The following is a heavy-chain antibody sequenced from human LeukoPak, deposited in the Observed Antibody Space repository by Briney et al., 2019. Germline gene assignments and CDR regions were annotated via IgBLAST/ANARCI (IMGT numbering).Heavy chain of an antibody. CDR2: INPAGSET. CDR3: ARFGYVAAVDV. J-gene: IGHJ4*02. CDR1: GFSFSAYW. D-gene: IGHD2-15*01. V-gene: IGHV3-7*01. Sequence: GGSLRPSCAASGFSFSAYWMTWVRQAPGTGLEWVANINPAGSETYYVDPVKGRFSISRDNAKNLVHLQMNSLRAEDTAVYHCARFGYVAAVDVWGQGTPVTVSS.